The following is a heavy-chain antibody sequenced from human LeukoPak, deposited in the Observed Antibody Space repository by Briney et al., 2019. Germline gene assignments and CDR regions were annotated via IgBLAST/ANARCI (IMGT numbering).Heavy chain of an antibody. CDR1: GYTFTTYA. CDR3: ARSVCGGYCSSTSCYCWFDP. Sequence: SVKVSCKASGYTFTTYAISWVRQAPGHGLEWMGGIIPIFGTPNYAQKFQGRVTITADESTSTAYMELSSLRSEDTAVYYCARSVCGGYCSSTSCYCWFDPWGQGTLVTVSS. CDR2: IIPIFGTP. J-gene: IGHJ5*02. D-gene: IGHD2-2*01. V-gene: IGHV1-69*13.